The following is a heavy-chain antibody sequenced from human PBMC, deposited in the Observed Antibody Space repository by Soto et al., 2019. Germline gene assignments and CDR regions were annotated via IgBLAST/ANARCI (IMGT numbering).Heavy chain of an antibody. Sequence: SETLSLTCTVSGGSISSYYWSWIRQPAGKGLEWIGRIYTSGSTNYNPSLKSRVTMSVDTSKNQFSLKLSSVTAADTAVHYCARDQGYCSGGSCSDYYYYGMDVWGQGTTVTVSS. CDR1: GGSISSYY. CDR2: IYTSGST. J-gene: IGHJ6*02. D-gene: IGHD2-15*01. CDR3: ARDQGYCSGGSCSDYYYYGMDV. V-gene: IGHV4-4*07.